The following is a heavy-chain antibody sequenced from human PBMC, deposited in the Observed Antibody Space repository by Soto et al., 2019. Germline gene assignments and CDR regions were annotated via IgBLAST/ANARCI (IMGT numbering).Heavy chain of an antibody. V-gene: IGHV4-4*02. CDR1: GGSISSSNW. D-gene: IGHD6-19*01. CDR2: IYHSGST. CDR3: AIVNISGWYGGLSYYYGMDV. Sequence: SETLSLTCAVSGGSISSSNWWSWVRQPPGKGLEWIGEIYHSGSTNYNPSLKSRVTISVDKSKNQFSLKLSSVTAADTAVYYCAIVNISGWYGGLSYYYGMDVWGQGTTVTVSS. J-gene: IGHJ6*02.